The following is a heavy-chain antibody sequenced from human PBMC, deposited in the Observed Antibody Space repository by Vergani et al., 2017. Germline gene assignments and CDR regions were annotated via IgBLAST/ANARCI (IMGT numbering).Heavy chain of an antibody. D-gene: IGHD1-26*01. J-gene: IGHJ6*02. Sequence: QVQLQESGPGLVKPAETLSLTCTVSGYSISSGYIWGWIRQPPGKGLEWIGEINHSGSTNYNPSLKSRVTISVDTSKNPVSLKLSSVTAADTAVYYCARECCNSGSYFRYYYYCMDVWGQGTTVTVSS. CDR2: INHSGST. CDR3: ARECCNSGSYFRYYYYCMDV. V-gene: IGHV4-38-2*02. CDR1: GYSISSGYI.